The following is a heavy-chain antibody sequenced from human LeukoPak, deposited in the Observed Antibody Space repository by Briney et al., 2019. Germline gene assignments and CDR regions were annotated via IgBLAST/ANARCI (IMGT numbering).Heavy chain of an antibody. J-gene: IGHJ4*02. V-gene: IGHV3-23*01. CDR3: EKIKSSETTDY. CDR2: ISDSGSNT. CDR1: GFTFSNYA. D-gene: IGHD3-22*01. Sequence: GGSLRLSCAASGFTFSNYAMTWVRQAPGKGLEWVSRISDSGSNTYYADSVRGRFTISRDNSRNTLYLQMNSLRAEDTAVYYCEKIKSSETTDYWGQGTLVTVSS.